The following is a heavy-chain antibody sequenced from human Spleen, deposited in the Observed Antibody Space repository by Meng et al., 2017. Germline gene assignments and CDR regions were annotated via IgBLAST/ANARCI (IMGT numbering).Heavy chain of an antibody. CDR3: ARGPIATAGTAFDY. J-gene: IGHJ4*02. V-gene: IGHV4-30-4*01. Sequence: QPQLQESGPGLVKPSQTLSLTCTVSSGSIDSTDYYWSWIRQPPGKGLEWLGYIYYSGSTYYNPSLKSRITISLDTSKNQFSLRLSSVAAADTAVYYCARGPIATAGTAFDYWGQGTLVTVSS. D-gene: IGHD6-13*01. CDR1: SGSIDSTDYY. CDR2: IYYSGST.